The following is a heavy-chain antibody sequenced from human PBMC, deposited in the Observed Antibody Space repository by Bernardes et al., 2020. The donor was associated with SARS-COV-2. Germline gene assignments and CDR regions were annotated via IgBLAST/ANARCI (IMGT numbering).Heavy chain of an antibody. V-gene: IGHV3-7*02. J-gene: IGHJ4*02. CDR3: AQHPSSSFDN. CDR2: INQDGSQR. D-gene: IGHD6-13*01. Sequence: GGSLRLSCEASKFTVSNNYMSWLRQAPGKGLEWVANINQDGSQRNYVDSVRGRFTISRDNAANSLFLQLNSLRDEDTAIYYCAQHPSSSFDNWGQGTLVTVSS. CDR1: KFTVSNNY.